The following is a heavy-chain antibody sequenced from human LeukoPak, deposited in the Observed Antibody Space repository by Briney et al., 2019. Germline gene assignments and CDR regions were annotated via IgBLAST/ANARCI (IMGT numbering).Heavy chain of an antibody. J-gene: IGHJ3*02. D-gene: IGHD3-22*01. CDR3: ARDGDYYDSRGDAFDI. V-gene: IGHV3-21*01. Sequence: GGSHILSCAASGFTFSSYSMNWVRQAPGKGLEWVSSISSSSSYIYYADSVKGRFTISRDNAKNSLYLQMNSLRAEDTAVYYCARDGDYYDSRGDAFDIWGQGAMVTVAS. CDR1: GFTFSSYS. CDR2: ISSSSSYI.